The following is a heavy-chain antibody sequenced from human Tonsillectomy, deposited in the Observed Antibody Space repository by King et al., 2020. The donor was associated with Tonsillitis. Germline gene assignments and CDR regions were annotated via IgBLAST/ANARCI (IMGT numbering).Heavy chain of an antibody. V-gene: IGHV4-31*03. J-gene: IGHJ4*02. Sequence: VQLQESGPGLVKPSQTLSLTCSVSGGAISSGGYYWSWIRQHPGQGLEWIGYIYYSGSTYYNPSLKSRVTISVATSKNQFSLNLSSVTAAATAVYYCARDRTSSDYAFDYWGQGTLVTVSS. D-gene: IGHD5-12*01. CDR2: IYYSGST. CDR3: ARDRTSSDYAFDY. CDR1: GGAISSGGYY.